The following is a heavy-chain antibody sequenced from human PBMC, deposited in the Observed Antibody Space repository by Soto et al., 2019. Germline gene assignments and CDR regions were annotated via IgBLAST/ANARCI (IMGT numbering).Heavy chain of an antibody. CDR2: IYHSGST. CDR1: GDTISTGGYT. J-gene: IGHJ4*02. CDR3: ARGPPLGY. Sequence: PSETLSLTCDVSGDTISTGGYTWAWIRQPPGKALEWIGYIYHSGSTYYNPSLKSRVTISVDRSKNQFSLKLSSVTAADTAVYYCARGPPLGYWGQGTLVTVSS. V-gene: IGHV4-30-2*01.